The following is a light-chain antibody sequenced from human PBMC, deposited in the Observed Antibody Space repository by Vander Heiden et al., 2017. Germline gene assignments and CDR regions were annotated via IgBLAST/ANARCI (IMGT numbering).Light chain of an antibody. CDR3: QQHYSSPLT. J-gene: IGKJ4*01. CDR2: AAA. CDR1: QAISSY. V-gene: IGKV1-9*01. Sequence: ISVTQSPFSLSASVGDSVTITCRASQAISSYFAWYQQKPGKAPKSLIYAAATLQSGVPSRFSGSGSGTEFTLTISSLQPEDFATYYCQQHYSSPLTFGGGTKVEMK.